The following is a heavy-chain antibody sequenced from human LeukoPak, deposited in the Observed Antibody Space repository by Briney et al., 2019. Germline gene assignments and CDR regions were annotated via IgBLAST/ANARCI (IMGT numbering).Heavy chain of an antibody. J-gene: IGHJ3*02. D-gene: IGHD6-13*01. CDR3: ARDEIAAAPGAFDI. Sequence: SETLSLTCAVSGGSISSSNWWSWVRQPPGKGLEWIGEIYHSGSTNYNPSLKSRVTISVDKSKNQFSLKLSSVTAADTAVYYCARDEIAAAPGAFDIWGQGTMVTVSS. V-gene: IGHV4-4*02. CDR1: GGSISSSNW. CDR2: IYHSGST.